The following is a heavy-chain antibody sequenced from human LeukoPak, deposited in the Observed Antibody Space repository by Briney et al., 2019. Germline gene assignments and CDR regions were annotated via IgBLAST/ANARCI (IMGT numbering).Heavy chain of an antibody. Sequence: GGSLRLSCAASGFTFSSYAMHWVRQAPGKGLEWVAVISYDGSNKYYADSVKGRFTISRDNSKNTLYLQMNSLRAEDTAVYFCARGAGSYYGYFQSWGQGTLVTVSS. CDR1: GFTFSSYA. CDR3: ARGAGSYYGYFQS. D-gene: IGHD1-26*01. V-gene: IGHV3-30-3*01. CDR2: ISYDGSNK. J-gene: IGHJ1*01.